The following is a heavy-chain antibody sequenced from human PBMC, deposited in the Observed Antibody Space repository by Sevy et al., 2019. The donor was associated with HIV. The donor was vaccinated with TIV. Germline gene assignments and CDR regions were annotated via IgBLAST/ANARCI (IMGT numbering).Heavy chain of an antibody. CDR2: VSYDGADK. V-gene: IGHV3-30*03. CDR1: GFIFHNYD. J-gene: IGHJ4*02. D-gene: IGHD6-19*01. CDR3: KGWFTNFREKFRGLFELKMSRLGPEGTGGYFWRKGMVGCWGGTCFSGAVSPFES. Sequence: GSLRLSCAASGFIFHNYDMYWIRQAPGKGLEWVATVSYDGADKDYADIGKGRFPIPRDSFRSYVYLKMSSLRPENNVAGIGKGWFTNFREKFRGLFELKMSRLGPEGTGGYFWRKGMVGCWGGTCFSGAVSPFESWGQGTLVTVSS.